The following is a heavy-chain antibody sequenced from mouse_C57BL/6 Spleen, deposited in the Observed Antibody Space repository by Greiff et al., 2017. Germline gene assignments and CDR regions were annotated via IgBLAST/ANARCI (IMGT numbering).Heavy chain of an antibody. J-gene: IGHJ2*01. CDR2: INPGSGGT. D-gene: IGHD3-2*02. V-gene: IGHV1-54*01. Sequence: VQLQQSGAELVRPGTSVKVSCKASGYAFTNYLIEWVKQRPGQGLEWIGVINPGSGGTNYNEKFKGKATLTADKSSSTAYMQLSSLTSEDSAVYCCARRQLRLPSDCWGQGTTLTVSS. CDR1: GYAFTNYL. CDR3: ARRQLRLPSDC.